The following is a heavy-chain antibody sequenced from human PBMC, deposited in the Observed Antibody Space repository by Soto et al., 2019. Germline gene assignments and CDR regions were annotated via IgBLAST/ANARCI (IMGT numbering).Heavy chain of an antibody. CDR1: GFTFSSYG. V-gene: IGHV3-30*18. Sequence: GGSLRLSCAASGFTFSSYGMHWVRQAPGKGLEWVAVISYDGSNKYYADSVKGRFTISRDNSKNTLYLQMNSLRAEDTAVYYCAKDSTYYDSSGYYYPRDYYYYGMDVWGQGTTVTVSS. D-gene: IGHD3-22*01. CDR3: AKDSTYYDSSGYYYPRDYYYYGMDV. J-gene: IGHJ6*02. CDR2: ISYDGSNK.